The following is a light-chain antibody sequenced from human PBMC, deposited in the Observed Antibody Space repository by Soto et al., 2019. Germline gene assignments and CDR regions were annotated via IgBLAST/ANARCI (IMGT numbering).Light chain of an antibody. J-gene: IGKJ1*01. CDR2: AAS. Sequence: EIVLTQSAGTLSLSPGERATLSCRASQTVSGSYLAWFQQKPGQAPRLLIYAASTRAAGVPDRFSGSGSGTDFSLTINRLEPEDFAVYYCQQYGSSPTWTFGQGTKVEIK. CDR1: QTVSGSY. V-gene: IGKV3-20*01. CDR3: QQYGSSPTWT.